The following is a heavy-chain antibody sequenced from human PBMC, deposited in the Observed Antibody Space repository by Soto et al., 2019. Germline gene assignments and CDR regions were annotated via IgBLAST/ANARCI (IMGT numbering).Heavy chain of an antibody. CDR1: GDSISSGNKY. D-gene: IGHD3-16*01. Sequence: SETLSLTCTVSGDSISSGNKYWSWIRQAPGKGLEWIGYIFSSGTTYYNPSLKSRLTMSLDTSQNQFSLRLASVTDADSAVYYCARVPSPFDYYYAMDVWGQGTTGTIS. CDR2: IFSSGTT. V-gene: IGHV4-30-4*01. CDR3: ARVPSPFDYYYAMDV. J-gene: IGHJ6*02.